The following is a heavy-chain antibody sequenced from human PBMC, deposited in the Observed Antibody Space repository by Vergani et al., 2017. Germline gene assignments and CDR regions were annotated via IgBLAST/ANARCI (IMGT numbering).Heavy chain of an antibody. J-gene: IGHJ6*02. D-gene: IGHD3-10*01. CDR2: ISSSSSYI. CDR3: ATEGKTMVRGPDYYYYGMDV. V-gene: IGHV3-21*01. Sequence: EVQLVESGGGLVKPGGSLRLSCAASGFTFSSYSMNWVRQAPGKGLEWVSSISSSSSYIYYADSVKGRFTISRDNAKNSLYLQMNSLRAEDTAVYYCATEGKTMVRGPDYYYYGMDVWGQGTTVTVSS. CDR1: GFTFSSYS.